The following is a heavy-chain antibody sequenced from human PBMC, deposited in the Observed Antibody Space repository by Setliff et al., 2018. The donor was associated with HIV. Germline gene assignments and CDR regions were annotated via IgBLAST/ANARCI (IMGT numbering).Heavy chain of an antibody. J-gene: IGHJ3*02. CDR1: GGSISSSSYY. CDR3: ARALPLEWSHDGFDI. CDR2: INYSGST. V-gene: IGHV4-39*07. D-gene: IGHD3-3*01. Sequence: SETLSLTCTVSGGSISSSSYYWGWIRQPPGKGLEWIGSINYSGSTYYNPSLKSQVTISVDTSKNQFSLKLRSVTAADTAVYYCARALPLEWSHDGFDIWGQGTMVTVSS.